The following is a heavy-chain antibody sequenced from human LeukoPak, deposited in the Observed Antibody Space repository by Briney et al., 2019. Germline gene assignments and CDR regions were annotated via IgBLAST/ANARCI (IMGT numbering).Heavy chain of an antibody. D-gene: IGHD2-2*01. V-gene: IGHV3-23*01. J-gene: IGHJ6*03. Sequence: GGSLRLSCAASGFTFSSYTMSWVRQAPGKGLEWVSAISGSGGSTYYADSVKGRFTISRDNSKNTLYLQMNSLRAEDTAVYYCAKDMYVPAGKTAMDVWGKGTTVTVSS. CDR2: ISGSGGST. CDR3: AKDMYVPAGKTAMDV. CDR1: GFTFSSYT.